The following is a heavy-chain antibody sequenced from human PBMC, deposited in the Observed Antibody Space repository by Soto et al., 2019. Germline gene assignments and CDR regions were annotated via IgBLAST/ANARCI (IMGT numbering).Heavy chain of an antibody. CDR2: INAGNGNT. V-gene: IGHV1-3*01. CDR1: GYTFTGYA. J-gene: IGHJ4*02. CDR3: ARAVAVAADFDY. Sequence: GASVKVSCKASGYTFTGYAMHWVRQAPGQRLEWMGWINAGNGNTKYSQKFQGRVTITRDTSASTAYMELSSLRSEDTAVYYCARAVAVAADFDYWGQGTLVTLSS. D-gene: IGHD6-19*01.